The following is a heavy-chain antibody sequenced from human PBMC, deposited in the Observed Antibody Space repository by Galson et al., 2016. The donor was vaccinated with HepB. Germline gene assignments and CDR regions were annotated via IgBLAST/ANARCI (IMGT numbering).Heavy chain of an antibody. CDR1: GFTYSRYA. Sequence: RLSCAASGFTYSRYAMHWVRQAPGKGLEGVAVISYDGSNKYYADSVKGRFTTSRDNSKNTLYLQMNSLRAEDTAVYYCAKREPDIDYWGQGTLVTVSS. V-gene: IGHV3-30-3*02. D-gene: IGHD1-14*01. CDR3: AKREPDIDY. J-gene: IGHJ4*02. CDR2: ISYDGSNK.